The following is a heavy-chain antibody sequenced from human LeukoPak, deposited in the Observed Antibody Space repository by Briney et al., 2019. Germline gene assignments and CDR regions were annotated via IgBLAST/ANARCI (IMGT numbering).Heavy chain of an antibody. V-gene: IGHV3-48*01. J-gene: IGHJ6*03. CDR3: ASLVVPAASTYYYYYMDV. CDR2: ISSSSSTI. Sequence: GGSLRLSCAASGFTFSSYSMNWVRRAPGEGLEWVSYISSSSSTIYYADSVKGRFTISRDNAKNSLYLQMNSLRAEDTAVYYCASLVVPAASTYYYYYMDVWGKGTTVTVSS. D-gene: IGHD2-2*01. CDR1: GFTFSSYS.